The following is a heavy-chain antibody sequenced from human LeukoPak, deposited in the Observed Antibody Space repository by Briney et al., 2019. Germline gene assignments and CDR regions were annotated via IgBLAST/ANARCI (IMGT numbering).Heavy chain of an antibody. CDR2: IRYDGSNK. V-gene: IGHV3-30*02. CDR3: AKDLGDIVVVPAAIPYGAFDI. D-gene: IGHD2-2*01. J-gene: IGHJ3*02. CDR1: GFTFSSHG. Sequence: GVTVRLSCAASGFTFSSHGMHWVRQAPGKGLEWGAFIRYDGSNKYYADSVKGRFTISGDNSKNTLYLQMNSLRAEDTAVYYCAKDLGDIVVVPAAIPYGAFDIWGQGTMVTVSS.